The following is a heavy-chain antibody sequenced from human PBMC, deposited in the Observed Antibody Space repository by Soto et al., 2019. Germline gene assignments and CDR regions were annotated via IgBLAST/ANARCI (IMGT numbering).Heavy chain of an antibody. CDR1: GGSISSGGYY. V-gene: IGHV4-31*03. D-gene: IGHD3-10*01. J-gene: IGHJ4*02. Sequence: QVQLQESGPGLVKPSQTLSLTCTVSGGSISSGGYYWSWIRQHPGKGLEWIGYIYYSGSTYYNPSLKSRVTISVDTSKNQFSPKLSSVTAADTAVYYCARVVLDITMVPGVVDYWGQGTLVTVSS. CDR2: IYYSGST. CDR3: ARVVLDITMVPGVVDY.